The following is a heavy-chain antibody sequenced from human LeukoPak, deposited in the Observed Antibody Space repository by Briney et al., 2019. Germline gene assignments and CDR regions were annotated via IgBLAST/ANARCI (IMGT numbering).Heavy chain of an antibody. J-gene: IGHJ4*02. CDR1: GFSVRTNF. CDR2: IYTGGGT. CDR3: TRSGYRHPYHFES. Sequence: GGSLRLSCAVSGFSVRTNFMSWVRQAPGKGLKWVSVIYTGGGTDHADSVKGRFTISRDNSKNILSLQMNSLRADDTATYYCTRSGYRHPYHFESWGQGTLVIVSS. V-gene: IGHV3-53*01. D-gene: IGHD3-22*01.